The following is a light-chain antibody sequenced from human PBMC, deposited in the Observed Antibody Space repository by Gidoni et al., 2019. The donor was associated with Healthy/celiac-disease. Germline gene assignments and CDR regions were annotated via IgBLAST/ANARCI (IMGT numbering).Light chain of an antibody. CDR2: GAS. CDR3: QQYNNWPMYT. J-gene: IGKJ2*01. CDR1: QSVSSN. Sequence: EIALTQPPATLSGSPGERATLSCRASQSVSSNLAWYQQKPGQAPRLLIYGASTRATGIPARFSGSGSGTEFTLTISSLQSEDFAVYYCQQYNNWPMYTFGQGTKLEIK. V-gene: IGKV3-15*01.